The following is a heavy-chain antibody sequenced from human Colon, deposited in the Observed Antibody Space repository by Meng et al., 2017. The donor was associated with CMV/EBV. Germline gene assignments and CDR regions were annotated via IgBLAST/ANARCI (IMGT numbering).Heavy chain of an antibody. CDR1: GFTFSSYW. J-gene: IGHJ2*01. CDR2: INHDGSAD. V-gene: IGHV3-7*04. D-gene: IGHD3-16*01. CDR3: ARDVRFGLFDL. Sequence: EVKLVGSGGALVQPGGSLRLSCAASGFTFSSYWMDWVRQVPGKGLELVAIINHDGSADYYVDSVKGRLTVSRDNAKNSLYLQLNSLRVDDTAIYFCARDVRFGLFDLWGPGTLVTVAS.